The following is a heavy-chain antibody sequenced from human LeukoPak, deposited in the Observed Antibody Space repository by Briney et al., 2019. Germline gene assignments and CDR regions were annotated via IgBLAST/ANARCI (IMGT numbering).Heavy chain of an antibody. V-gene: IGHV4-39*01. D-gene: IGHD2-15*01. J-gene: IGHJ5*02. CDR2: IYYSGST. Sequence: SETLSLTCTVSGGSISSSSYYWGWLRQPPGKGLEWIGSIYYSGSTYYNPSLKSRVTISVDTSKNQFSLKLSSVTAADTVVYYCASLVVGLSNWFDPWGQGTLVTVSS. CDR3: ASLVVGLSNWFDP. CDR1: GGSISSSSYY.